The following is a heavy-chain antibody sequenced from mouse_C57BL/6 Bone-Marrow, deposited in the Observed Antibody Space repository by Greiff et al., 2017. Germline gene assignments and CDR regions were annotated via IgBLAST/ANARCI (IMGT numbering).Heavy chain of an antibody. D-gene: IGHD1-1*01. Sequence: VQLQQSGPELVKPGASVKLSCKASGYTFTSYDINWVKQRPGQGLEWIGWIYPRDGSTKYNEKFKGKATLTVDTSSSTAYMELHSLTSEESAVYFCARCPYYYGSSPDYWGQGTTLTVSS. CDR2: IYPRDGST. CDR1: GYTFTSYD. V-gene: IGHV1-85*01. J-gene: IGHJ2*01. CDR3: ARCPYYYGSSPDY.